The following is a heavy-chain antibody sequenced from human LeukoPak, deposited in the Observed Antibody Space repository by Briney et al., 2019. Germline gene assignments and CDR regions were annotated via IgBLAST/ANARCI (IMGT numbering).Heavy chain of an antibody. D-gene: IGHD2-15*01. CDR3: ASRPTIGYCSGGSCYSYWFDP. Sequence: SVKVSCKASGGTFSSYTISWVRQAPGQGLEWMGRIIPMLGIANYAQKFQGRVTITADKSTSTAYMELSSLRSEDTAVYYCASRPTIGYCSGGSCYSYWFDPWGQGTLVTVSS. V-gene: IGHV1-69*02. CDR1: GGTFSSYT. J-gene: IGHJ5*02. CDR2: IIPMLGIA.